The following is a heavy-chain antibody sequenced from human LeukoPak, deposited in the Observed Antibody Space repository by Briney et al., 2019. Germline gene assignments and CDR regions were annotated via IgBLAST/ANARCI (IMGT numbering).Heavy chain of an antibody. CDR1: GYTFTGYY. CDR3: ARSNGYCSSTSCYGIPFIY. V-gene: IGHV1-2*02. Sequence: ASVKVSCKASGYTFTGYYMHWVRQAPGQGLEWMGWINPNSGGTNYAQKFQGRVTMTRDTSISAAYMELSRLRSDDTAVYYCARSNGYCSSTSCYGIPFIYWGQGTLVTVSS. D-gene: IGHD2-2*03. CDR2: INPNSGGT. J-gene: IGHJ4*02.